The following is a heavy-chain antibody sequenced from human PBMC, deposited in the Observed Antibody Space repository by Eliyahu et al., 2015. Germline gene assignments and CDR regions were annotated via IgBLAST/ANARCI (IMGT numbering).Heavy chain of an antibody. CDR3: ARGGYYPDY. CDR2: IKQDGSEK. D-gene: IGHD1-26*01. V-gene: IGHV3-7*05. J-gene: IGHJ4*02. CDR1: GFTFSSSW. Sequence: EVQVVESGGGLVQPGGSLRLSCAASGFTFSSSWMSWVRQAPGKGLGWVANIKQDGSEKNYVDSVKGRFTISRDNAKNSLYLQMDSLRAEDTAVYYCARGGYYPDYWGQGTLVTVSS.